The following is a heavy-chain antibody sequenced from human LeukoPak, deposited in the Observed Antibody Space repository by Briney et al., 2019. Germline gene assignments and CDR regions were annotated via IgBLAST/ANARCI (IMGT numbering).Heavy chain of an antibody. D-gene: IGHD6-13*01. Sequence: SETLSLTCTVSGGSISSSSYYWGWIRQPPGKGLEWIGSIYYSGSTYYNPSLKSRVTISVDTSNNQFSLKLSSVTAADTAVYYCARDPSSWNNWFDPWGQGTLVTVSS. CDR3: ARDPSSWNNWFDP. J-gene: IGHJ5*02. CDR2: IYYSGST. V-gene: IGHV4-39*07. CDR1: GGSISSSSYY.